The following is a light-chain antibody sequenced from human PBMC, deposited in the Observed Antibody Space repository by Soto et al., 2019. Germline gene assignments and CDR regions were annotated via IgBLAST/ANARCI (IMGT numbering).Light chain of an antibody. Sequence: QSVLTQPASVSGSPGQSITISCTGTSTDVGGYNFVSWYEHRPGKAPKLIIYDVYYRPSGVSDRFSGSKSGNTASLTISGLQAEDEADYYCSSYARTSTLVVGTGTKVTVL. CDR3: SSYARTSTLV. CDR2: DVY. CDR1: STDVGGYNF. J-gene: IGLJ1*01. V-gene: IGLV2-14*03.